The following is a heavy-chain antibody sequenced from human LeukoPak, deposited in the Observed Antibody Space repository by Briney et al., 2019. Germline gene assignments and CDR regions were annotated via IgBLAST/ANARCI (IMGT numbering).Heavy chain of an antibody. J-gene: IGHJ3*02. V-gene: IGHV3-23*01. D-gene: IGHD3-10*01. CDR1: GLTFSSYA. CDR3: AKGTYGAYYPDAFDI. CDR2: ISGSGGST. Sequence: GGPLRLSCAASGLTFSSYAMSWVRQAPGKGLEWVSAISGSGGSTYYADSVKGRFTISRDNSKNTLYLQMNSLRAEDMAVYYCAKGTYGAYYPDAFDIWGQGTMVTVSS.